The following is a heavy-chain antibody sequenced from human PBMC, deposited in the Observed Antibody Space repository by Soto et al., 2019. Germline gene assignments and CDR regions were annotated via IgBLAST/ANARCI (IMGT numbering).Heavy chain of an antibody. CDR2: INPGNGDT. CDR3: ARTDCNSTSCYNYYYYGMDV. J-gene: IGHJ6*02. Sequence: ASVKVSCKTSGYSFTKYGLHWVRQAPGQRLEWMGWINPGNGDTKYSQKFQGRVTITRDTSATTAYMELSSLRSEGSAVFYCARTDCNSTSCYNYYYYGMDVWGQGTTVTVSS. CDR1: GYSFTKYG. D-gene: IGHD2-2*01. V-gene: IGHV1-3*01.